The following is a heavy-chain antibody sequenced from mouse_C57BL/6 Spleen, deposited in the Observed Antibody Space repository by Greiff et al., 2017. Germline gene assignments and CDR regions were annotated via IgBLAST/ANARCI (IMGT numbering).Heavy chain of an antibody. J-gene: IGHJ4*01. D-gene: IGHD3-2*02. CDR1: GYTFTSYW. CDR2: INPSDSDT. CDR3: AIDLGGLRYAIDY. V-gene: IGHV1-74*01. Sequence: VQLQQSGAELVKPGASVKVSCKASGYTFTSYWMHWVKQRPGQGLEWIGRINPSDSDTNYNQKFKGKATLTVDKSSSTAYMQLSSLTSEDSAVYYCAIDLGGLRYAIDYWGQGTSVTGSS.